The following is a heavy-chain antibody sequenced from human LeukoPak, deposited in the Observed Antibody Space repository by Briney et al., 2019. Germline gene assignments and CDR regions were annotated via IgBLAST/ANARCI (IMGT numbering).Heavy chain of an antibody. Sequence: SVKVSCKASGGTFSSYAISWVRQAPGQGLEWMGRIIPILGIANYAQKFQGRVTITADKSTSTAYMELSSLRSEDTAAYYCAREGPSRRYHYDSSGYYQPNYFDYWGQGTLVTVSS. D-gene: IGHD3-22*01. CDR3: AREGPSRRYHYDSSGYYQPNYFDY. J-gene: IGHJ4*02. CDR1: GGTFSSYA. CDR2: IIPILGIA. V-gene: IGHV1-69*04.